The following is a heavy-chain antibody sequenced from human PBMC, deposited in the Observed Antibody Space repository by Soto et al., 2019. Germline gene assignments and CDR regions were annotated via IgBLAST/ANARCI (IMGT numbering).Heavy chain of an antibody. CDR2: TSYDGSNN. Sequence: QVQLVESGGGVVQPGTSLRLSCVGSGFTFRSYVIHWVRQAPGKGLEWVALTSYDGSNNFYGDSVKGRFTISRDNSRNTVELQMDSLRLEDTALYYCARWGTTGGLDVWGQGXLVSVSS. D-gene: IGHD3-16*01. V-gene: IGHV3-33*05. CDR1: GFTFRSYV. CDR3: ARWGTTGGLDV. J-gene: IGHJ4*02.